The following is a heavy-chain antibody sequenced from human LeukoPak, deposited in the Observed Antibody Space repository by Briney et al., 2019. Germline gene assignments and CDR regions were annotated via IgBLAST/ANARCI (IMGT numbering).Heavy chain of an antibody. V-gene: IGHV1-2*06. CDR2: INPNSGDT. J-gene: IGHJ4*02. CDR3: ARDYCSSISCLFDY. CDR1: GYTFTGYH. Sequence: GASVKVSCKASGYTFTGYHMDWVRQAPGQGLEWMGRINPNSGDTNYAQKFQGRVTMTRDTSISTAYVELSRLRSDDTAVYYCARDYCSSISCLFDYWGQGTLVTVSS. D-gene: IGHD2-2*01.